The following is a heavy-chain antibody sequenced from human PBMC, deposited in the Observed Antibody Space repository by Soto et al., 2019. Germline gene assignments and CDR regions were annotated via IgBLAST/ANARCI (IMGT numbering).Heavy chain of an antibody. V-gene: IGHV4-59*01. J-gene: IGHJ5*02. CDR1: GGSISSYY. D-gene: IGHD5-12*01. CDR3: ARVTEWLRSYNWFDP. Sequence: SLTCTVSGGSISSYYWSWIRQPPGKGLEWIGYIYYSGSTNYNPSLKSRVTISVDTSKNQFSLKLSSVTAADTAVYYCARVTEWLRSYNWFDPWGQGTLVTV. CDR2: IYYSGST.